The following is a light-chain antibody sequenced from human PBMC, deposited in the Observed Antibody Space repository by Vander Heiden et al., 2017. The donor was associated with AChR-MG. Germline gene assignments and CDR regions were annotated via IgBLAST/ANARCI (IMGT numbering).Light chain of an antibody. CDR2: AAS. J-gene: IGKJ2*01. CDR1: QTVTSNS. Sequence: EIVLTQSPGTLSLSPGERATLSCRASQTVTSNSLAWYQQKPGQAPRLLIYAASSRATGIPDRVSGSGSGTDFTLTISRLEPEDFAVYDCQQYGSSPYTFGQGTKLEIK. CDR3: QQYGSSPYT. V-gene: IGKV3-20*01.